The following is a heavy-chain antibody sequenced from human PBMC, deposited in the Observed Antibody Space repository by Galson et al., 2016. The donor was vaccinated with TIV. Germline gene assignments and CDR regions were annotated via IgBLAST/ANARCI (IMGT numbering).Heavy chain of an antibody. D-gene: IGHD3-16*01. CDR2: IYYSGNT. CDR3: ARVGLKYYYGLDV. J-gene: IGHJ6*02. CDR1: GGSISNGDYS. V-gene: IGHV4-30-4*01. Sequence: TLSLTCTVSGGSISNGDYSWSWIRQPPGTGPECIGYIYYSGNTNYKPSLESRVTISVDRSKNQFSLKLRSVTAADTAVYYCARVGLKYYYGLDVWGQGTTVTVSS.